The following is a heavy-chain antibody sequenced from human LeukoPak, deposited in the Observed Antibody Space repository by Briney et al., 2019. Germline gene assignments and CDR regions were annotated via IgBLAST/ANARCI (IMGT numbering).Heavy chain of an antibody. J-gene: IGHJ4*02. D-gene: IGHD3-10*01. Sequence: GGSLRLSCAASGFTFSSYAMSWARQAPGKGLEWVSGISGNGGGTYYADSVKGRFTISRDNSKNTLYLQMNSLRAEDTAVYYCAKLTSDTMVRGVTTDYWGQGTLVTVSS. CDR1: GFTFSSYA. V-gene: IGHV3-23*01. CDR2: ISGNGGGT. CDR3: AKLTSDTMVRGVTTDY.